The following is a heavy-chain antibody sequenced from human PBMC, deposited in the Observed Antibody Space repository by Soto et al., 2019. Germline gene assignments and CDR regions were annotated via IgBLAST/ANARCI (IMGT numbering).Heavy chain of an antibody. J-gene: IGHJ4*01. V-gene: IGHV2-5*02. CDR2: LYWDDDK. CDR1: GFSLSTYHMG. Sequence: QITLKESGPTLVRPAQTLTLTCDFSGFSLSTYHMGVAWIRQPPGKALEWLALLYWDDDKRYSPSLKDRLAISKDTSNDQVVLTITNIDPADSPTSFCAHVGDYDLLTFDHWGPGTLVTVSS. D-gene: IGHD4-17*01. CDR3: AHVGDYDLLTFDH.